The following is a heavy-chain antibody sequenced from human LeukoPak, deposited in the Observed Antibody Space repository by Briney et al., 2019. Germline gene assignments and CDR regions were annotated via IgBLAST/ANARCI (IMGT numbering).Heavy chain of an antibody. CDR2: IYSGGNT. Sequence: GGSLRLSCAASGFTVSSNYMSWVRQAPGKGLDWVSVIYSGGNTYYADSVKGRFTISRDNSKNTLYLQMNSLRAEDTAVYYCARDSYSNYVVRIDPYYYYMDVWGKGTTVTVSS. CDR3: ARDSYSNYVVRIDPYYYYMDV. D-gene: IGHD4-11*01. CDR1: GFTVSSNY. V-gene: IGHV3-53*01. J-gene: IGHJ6*03.